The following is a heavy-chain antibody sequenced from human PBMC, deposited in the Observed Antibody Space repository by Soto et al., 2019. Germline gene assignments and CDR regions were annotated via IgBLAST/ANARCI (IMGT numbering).Heavy chain of an antibody. V-gene: IGHV3-30*02. J-gene: IGHJ6*02. D-gene: IGHD3-10*01. CDR1: GFTFSSYG. Sequence: VGSLRLSCAASGFTFSSYGMHWVRQAPGKGLEWVAVIWYDGSNKYYADSVKGRFTISRDNSKNTLYLQMNSLRAEDTAVYYCAKELKKTYYYGSGSYTGPLDYYYGMDVWGQGTTVTV. CDR3: AKELKKTYYYGSGSYTGPLDYYYGMDV. CDR2: IWYDGSNK.